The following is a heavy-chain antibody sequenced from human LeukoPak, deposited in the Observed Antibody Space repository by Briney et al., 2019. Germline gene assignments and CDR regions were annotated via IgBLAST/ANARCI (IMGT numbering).Heavy chain of an antibody. CDR3: ARSAYNYGYVYFDH. CDR2: IDPNSDNI. D-gene: IGHD5-18*01. V-gene: IGHV1-2*02. CDR1: GYTFTGCF. Sequence: ASVKVSCRASGYTFTGCFIHYVRQAPGQGLEWMGWIDPNSDNIRYSETFKDRVTMTRDTSTNTAYMELSWLRSDDTAVYYCARSAYNYGYVYFDHWGQGTLVIVSS. J-gene: IGHJ4*02.